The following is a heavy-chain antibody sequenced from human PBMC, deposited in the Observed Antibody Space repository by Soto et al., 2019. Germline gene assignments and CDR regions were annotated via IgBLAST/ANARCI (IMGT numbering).Heavy chain of an antibody. J-gene: IGHJ4*02. CDR3: ARDAAWRPNDY. CDR1: GYTFTSHG. Sequence: QVQLVQSGAEVKKPGASVKVSCKASGYTFTSHGISWVRQAPGQGLEWMGWISTYNGNTNHAQKFQDRVTMTTDTSTSTAYMELRSLRSDDPAVYYCARDAAWRPNDYWGQGTLVTVSS. V-gene: IGHV1-18*04. D-gene: IGHD6-25*01. CDR2: ISTYNGNT.